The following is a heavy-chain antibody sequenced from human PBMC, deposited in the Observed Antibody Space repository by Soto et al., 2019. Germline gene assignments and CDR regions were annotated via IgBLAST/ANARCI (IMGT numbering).Heavy chain of an antibody. J-gene: IGHJ1*01. Sequence: EVQLAESGGGMVQPGRSLRLSCAGSGLVFDDFAMHWVRQSPGKGLEWVSGISGNSGTVTYADSVVGRFTIYRDNAEKSLFLKMDNLRAEDTAFYFCAADWSSSLEWGFRYWGQGVLVTVSS. V-gene: IGHV3-9*01. CDR3: AADWSSSLEWGFRY. CDR1: GLVFDDFA. D-gene: IGHD3-9*01. CDR2: ISGNSGTV.